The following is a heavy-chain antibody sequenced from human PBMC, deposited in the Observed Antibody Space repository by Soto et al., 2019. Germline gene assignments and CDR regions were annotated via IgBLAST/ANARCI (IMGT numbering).Heavy chain of an antibody. CDR2: IYHSGST. CDR1: GVSISRGAYS. V-gene: IGHV4-30-2*01. Sequence: PSETLSLTCAVSGVSISRGAYSWSWIRQPPGKGLEWIGNIYHSGSTYYNPSLRSRVTISVDTSKNQFSLKFNSATAADSVVYYCARLFSTFWHYFDYWVEGTLVTVSS. CDR3: ARLFSTFWHYFDY. J-gene: IGHJ4*02.